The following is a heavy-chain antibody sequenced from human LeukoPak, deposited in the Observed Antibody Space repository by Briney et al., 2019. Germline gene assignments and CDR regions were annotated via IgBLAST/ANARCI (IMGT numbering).Heavy chain of an antibody. CDR1: GGTFSSYA. CDR3: AREEQPVPREDWYYYYYMDV. J-gene: IGHJ6*03. V-gene: IGHV1-69*13. Sequence: PVASVKVSCKASGGTFSSYAISWVRQAPGQGLEWMGGIIPIFGTANYAQKFQGRVTITADESTSTAYMELSSLRSEDTAVYYCAREEQPVPREDWYYYYYMDVWGKGTTVTVSS. CDR2: IIPIFGTA. D-gene: IGHD6-6*01.